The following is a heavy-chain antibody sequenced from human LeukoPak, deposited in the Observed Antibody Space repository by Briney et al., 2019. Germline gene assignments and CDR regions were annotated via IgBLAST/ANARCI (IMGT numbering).Heavy chain of an antibody. CDR1: GFTFSGYA. CDR2: ISGSGGST. D-gene: IGHD6-19*01. V-gene: IGHV3-23*01. CDR3: AKGVEVYSSGYHDAFDI. Sequence: PGGSLRLSCAASGFTFSGYAMSWVRQAPGKGLEWVSAISGSGGSTYYADSVKGRFTISRDNSKNTLYLQMNSLRAEDTAVYYCAKGVEVYSSGYHDAFDIWGQGTMVTVSS. J-gene: IGHJ3*02.